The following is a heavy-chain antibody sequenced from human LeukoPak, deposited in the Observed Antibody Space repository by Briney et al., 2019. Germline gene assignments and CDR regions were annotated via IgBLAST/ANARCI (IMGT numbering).Heavy chain of an antibody. V-gene: IGHV3-48*04. J-gene: IGHJ4*02. CDR3: TRAPRIPIFGVVYY. CDR2: ISSRSSIT. Sequence: GGSLRLSCAASGFTFSSYSMNWVRQVPGKGLEWVSYISSRSSITHYADSVKGRFTISRDNAKNSLFLQMNSLSAKDTAVYYCTRAPRIPIFGVVYYWGQGTLVTVSS. D-gene: IGHD3-3*01. CDR1: GFTFSSYS.